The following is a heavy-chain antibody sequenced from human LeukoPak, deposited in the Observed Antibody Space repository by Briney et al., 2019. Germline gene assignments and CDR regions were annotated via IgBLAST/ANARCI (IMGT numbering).Heavy chain of an antibody. CDR3: AKFAMIVVVTHFDY. CDR2: ISGGGGST. CDR1: GFTFSSYA. Sequence: GGSVRLSCAASGFTFSSYAMSWVRQAPGKGLEWVSAISGGGGSTYYADSVKGRFTISRDNSKNTLYLQMNSLRAEDTAVYYCAKFAMIVVVTHFDYWGQGTLVTVSS. V-gene: IGHV3-23*01. J-gene: IGHJ4*02. D-gene: IGHD3-22*01.